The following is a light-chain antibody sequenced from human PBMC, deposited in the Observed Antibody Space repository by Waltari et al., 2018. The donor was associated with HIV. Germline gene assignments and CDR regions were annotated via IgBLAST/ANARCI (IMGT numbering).Light chain of an antibody. Sequence: DIQMTQSPSSLSASIGDRVNITCRASQNIKNYLNWYQQKAGQAPKILIYTATTLHTGVPSRFSGSGSGTDFTLTITNLQREDFAVYFCQQSYYSPTFDPGTTVDIK. V-gene: IGKV1-39*01. J-gene: IGKJ3*01. CDR2: TAT. CDR3: QQSYYSPT. CDR1: QNIKNY.